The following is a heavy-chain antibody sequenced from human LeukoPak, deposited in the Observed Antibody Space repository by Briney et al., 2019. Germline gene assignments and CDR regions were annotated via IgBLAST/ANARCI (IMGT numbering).Heavy chain of an antibody. CDR1: GFTFSSYG. CDR3: TSLKDIVIVPAAI. J-gene: IGHJ3*02. Sequence: GGSLRLSCAASGFTFSSYGMHWVRQAPGKGLEWVGFIRSNPYGGTTEYAASVKGRFTISRDDSRNIAYLQMNSLKTEDTAMYYCTSLKDIVIVPAAIGGQGTMVTVSS. V-gene: IGHV3-49*04. CDR2: IRSNPYGGTT. D-gene: IGHD2-2*01.